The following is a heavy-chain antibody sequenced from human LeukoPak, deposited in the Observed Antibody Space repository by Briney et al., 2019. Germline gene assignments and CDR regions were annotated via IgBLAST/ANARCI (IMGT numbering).Heavy chain of an antibody. J-gene: IGHJ4*02. CDR2: IYSGGST. D-gene: IGHD4-17*01. CDR1: GFTVSSNY. Sequence: PGGSLRLSCAASGFTVSSNYMGWVRQAPGKGLEWVSVIYSGGSTYYADSVKGRFTISRDNSKNTLYLQMNSLRAEDTAVYYCARDSRDYGDFRFDYWGQGTLVTVSS. CDR3: ARDSRDYGDFRFDY. V-gene: IGHV3-53*01.